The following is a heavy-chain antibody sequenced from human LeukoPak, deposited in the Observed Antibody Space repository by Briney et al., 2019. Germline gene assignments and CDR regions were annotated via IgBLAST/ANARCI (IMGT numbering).Heavy chain of an antibody. CDR2: IYYSGST. V-gene: IGHV4-39*07. CDR1: GGSISSSSYY. J-gene: IGHJ6*03. CDR3: ARSEIYSSSSNYYYYYMDV. D-gene: IGHD6-6*01. Sequence: SETLSLTCTVSGGSISSSSYYWGWIRQPPGKGLEWIGSIYYSGSTYYNPSLKSRVTISVDTSKNQFSLKLSSVTAADTAVYYCARSEIYSSSSNYYYYYMDVWGKGTTVTVSS.